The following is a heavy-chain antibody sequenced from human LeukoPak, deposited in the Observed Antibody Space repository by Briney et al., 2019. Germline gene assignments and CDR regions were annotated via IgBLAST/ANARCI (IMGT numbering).Heavy chain of an antibody. V-gene: IGHV3-9*01. D-gene: IGHD3-22*01. Sequence: GGSLRLSCAASGFTFDDYAMHWVRQAPGKGLEWVSGISWNSGSIGYADSVKGRFTISRDNAKNSLYLQMNSLRAEDTALYYCVKDMGAWDSSGYCDYWGQGTLVTVSS. CDR2: ISWNSGSI. CDR3: VKDMGAWDSSGYCDY. CDR1: GFTFDDYA. J-gene: IGHJ4*02.